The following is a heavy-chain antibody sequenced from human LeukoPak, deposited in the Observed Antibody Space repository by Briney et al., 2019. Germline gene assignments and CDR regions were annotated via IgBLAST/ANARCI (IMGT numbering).Heavy chain of an antibody. CDR1: GASFSGDY. D-gene: IGHD3-22*01. CDR3: ARGLYDSGEYYYGFRAYYFDN. Sequence: SETLSLTCAVSGASFSGDYWSWVRQSPGKGLEWIAEINHSGRSNYNPSLQGRVTISVDTSKNQFSLNMSSVTAADTARYYCARGLYDSGEYYYGFRAYYFDNWGQGTLVTVSS. V-gene: IGHV4-34*01. J-gene: IGHJ4*02. CDR2: INHSGRS.